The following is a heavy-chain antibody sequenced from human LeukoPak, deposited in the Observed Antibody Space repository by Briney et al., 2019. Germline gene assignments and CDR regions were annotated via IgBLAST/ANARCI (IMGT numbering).Heavy chain of an antibody. CDR2: IYYTGST. V-gene: IGHV4-59*01. J-gene: IGHJ4*02. D-gene: IGHD3-9*01. CDR1: GGSISRDY. CDR3: ARGRGLTGHYLAGY. Sequence: SETLSLTCTVSGGSISRDYWSWIRQPPGKGLEWIGYIYYTGSTNYNPSLNSRVTISLETSKNQFSLNLSSVTAADTAVYYCARGRGLTGHYLAGYWGQGTLVTVSS.